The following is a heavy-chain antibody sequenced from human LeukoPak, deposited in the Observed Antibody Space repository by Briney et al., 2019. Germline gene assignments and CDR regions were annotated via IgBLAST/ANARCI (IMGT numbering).Heavy chain of an antibody. V-gene: IGHV1-69*04. CDR1: VGTFSSYT. J-gene: IGHJ4*02. Sequence: ASVKVSCKASVGTFSSYTISWVRQAPGQGLEWMGRIIPILGIANYAQKFQGRVTITADKSTSTAYMELSSLRSEDTAVYYCAREPLGYSYGYRSYWGQGTLVTVSS. D-gene: IGHD5-18*01. CDR2: IIPILGIA. CDR3: AREPLGYSYGYRSY.